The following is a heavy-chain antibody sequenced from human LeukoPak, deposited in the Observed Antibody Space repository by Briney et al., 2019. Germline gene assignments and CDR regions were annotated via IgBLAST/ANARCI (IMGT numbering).Heavy chain of an antibody. CDR3: ARGENSKTYPVSGY. Sequence: QTGKSLRLSCAASGFTFSSYGMHWVRQAPGKGLEWVAGISSDGSSKYYIDSVKGRFTISRDNSKNTLFLQMNSLRAADTAVYYCARGENSKTYPVSGYWGQGTLVTVSS. J-gene: IGHJ4*02. V-gene: IGHV3-30*03. D-gene: IGHD2/OR15-2a*01. CDR2: ISSDGSSK. CDR1: GFTFSSYG.